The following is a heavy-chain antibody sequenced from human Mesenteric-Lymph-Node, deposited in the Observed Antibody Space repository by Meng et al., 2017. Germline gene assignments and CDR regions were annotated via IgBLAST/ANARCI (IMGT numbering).Heavy chain of an antibody. CDR3: AKGVDTAMVWVWALAFDI. CDR2: IVAGGDNT. D-gene: IGHD5-18*01. Sequence: GESLKISCVASGFTFSTCAMGWVRQAPGKGLELLSAIVAGGDNTFYADSVKGRFTISRDNSKNTLYLQMNSLRAEDTAVYYCAKGVDTAMVWVWALAFDIWGQGTMVTVSS. J-gene: IGHJ3*02. CDR1: GFTFSTCA. V-gene: IGHV3-23*01.